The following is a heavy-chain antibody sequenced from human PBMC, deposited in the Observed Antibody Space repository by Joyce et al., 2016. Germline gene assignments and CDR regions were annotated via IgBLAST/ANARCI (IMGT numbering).Heavy chain of an antibody. CDR3: ARWGGSFQFYLDY. CDR2: TRYDESNK. J-gene: IGHJ4*02. Sequence: SLRLSCAVSGFTFSNYGFHWVRQAPGKGVEWVEVTRYDESNKNYGDSVKGRFTISRDNSKNTLYLQMNNLIAEDTAVYYCARWGGSFQFYLDYWGQGTLVTVSS. D-gene: IGHD3-10*01. CDR1: GFTFSNYG. V-gene: IGHV3-33*08.